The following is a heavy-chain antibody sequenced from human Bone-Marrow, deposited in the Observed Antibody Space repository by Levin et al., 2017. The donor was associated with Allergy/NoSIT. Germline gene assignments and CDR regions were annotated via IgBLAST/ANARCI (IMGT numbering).Heavy chain of an antibody. J-gene: IGHJ3*02. V-gene: IGHV1-46*01. CDR2: INPSGGST. D-gene: IGHD1-26*01. Sequence: GASVKVSCKASGYTFTSYYMHWVRQAPGQGLEWMGIINPSGGSTSYAQKFQGRVTMTRDTSTSTVYMELSSLRSEDTAVYYCARVSAPYSGSYAAFDIWGQGTMVTVSS. CDR3: ARVSAPYSGSYAAFDI. CDR1: GYTFTSYY.